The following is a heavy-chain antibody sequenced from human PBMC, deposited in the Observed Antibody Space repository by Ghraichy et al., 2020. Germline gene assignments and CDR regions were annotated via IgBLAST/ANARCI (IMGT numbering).Heavy chain of an antibody. CDR3: ARDSVAATLYYYYYYMDV. V-gene: IGHV4-39*02. CDR2: IYYSGST. CDR1: GGSISSSSYY. J-gene: IGHJ6*03. D-gene: IGHD2-15*01. Sequence: SETLSLTCTVSGGSISSSSYYWGWIRQPPGKGLEWIGSIYYSGSTYYNPSLKSRVTISVDTSKNQFSLKLSSVTAADTAVYYCARDSVAATLYYYYYYMDVWGKGTTVTVSS.